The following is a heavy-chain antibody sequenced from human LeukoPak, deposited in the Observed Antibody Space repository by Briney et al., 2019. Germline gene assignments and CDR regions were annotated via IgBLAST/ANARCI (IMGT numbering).Heavy chain of an antibody. CDR3: ARGHLDP. CDR1: GFTFSDYR. V-gene: IGHV3-7*01. Sequence: PGGSLRLFCAASGFTFSDYRMNWIRQATGKGLEWVARIMKDGNEKYYVESIKGRFTISRDNAKNALYLQMNGLRAEDTGVYYCARGHLDPWGQGTLVTVSS. CDR2: IMKDGNEK. J-gene: IGHJ5*02.